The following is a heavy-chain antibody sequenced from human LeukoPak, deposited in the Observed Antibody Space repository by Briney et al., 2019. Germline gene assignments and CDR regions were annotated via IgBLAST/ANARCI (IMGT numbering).Heavy chain of an antibody. D-gene: IGHD4-17*01. J-gene: IGHJ3*02. CDR2: IYYSGST. V-gene: IGHV4-59*08. CDR1: GGSISSYY. CDR3: ATYDYGGAFDI. Sequence: PSETLSLTCTVSGGSISSYYWSWIRQPPGKGLEWIGYIYYSGSTNYNPSLKSRVTISVDTSKNQFSLKLSSVTAADTAVCYCATYDYGGAFDIWGQGTMVTVSS.